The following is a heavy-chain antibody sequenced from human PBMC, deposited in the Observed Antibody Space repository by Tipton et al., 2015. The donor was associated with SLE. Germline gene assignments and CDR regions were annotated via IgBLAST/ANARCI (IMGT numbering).Heavy chain of an antibody. J-gene: IGHJ4*02. CDR1: GYTFTSYY. Sequence: QLVQSGPEVKKPGASVKASCKASGYTFTSYYMYWVRQAPGQGLEWMGIINPSGGSTSYAQKFQGRVTMTRDTSTSTVYMELSSLRSEDTAVYYCAREAGTTKGDFDYWGQGTLVTVSS. D-gene: IGHD1-7*01. V-gene: IGHV1-46*01. CDR3: AREAGTTKGDFDY. CDR2: INPSGGST.